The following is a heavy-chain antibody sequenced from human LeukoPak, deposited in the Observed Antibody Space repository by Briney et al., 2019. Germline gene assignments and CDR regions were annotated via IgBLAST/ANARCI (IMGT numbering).Heavy chain of an antibody. D-gene: IGHD3-22*01. Sequence: GGSLRLSCAASGFTFSSYAMSWVRQAPGKGLEWVSAISGSGGSTYYADSVKGRFTTSRDNSKNTLYLQMNSLRAEDTAVYYCAKDRGIVVVITTVPLDYWGQRTLVTVSS. V-gene: IGHV3-23*01. J-gene: IGHJ4*02. CDR2: ISGSGGST. CDR3: AKDRGIVVVITTVPLDY. CDR1: GFTFSSYA.